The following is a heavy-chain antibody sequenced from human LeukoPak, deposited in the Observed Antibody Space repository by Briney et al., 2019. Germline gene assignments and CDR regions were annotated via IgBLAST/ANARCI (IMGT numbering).Heavy chain of an antibody. V-gene: IGHV1-69*04. Sequence: AASVRVSCKASGGTFSSYAISWVRQAPGQGLEWMGRIIPILGIANYAQKFQGRVTITADKSTSTAYMELSSLRSEDTAVYYCARVGSSPGPSWGQGTLVTVSS. J-gene: IGHJ4*02. CDR3: ARVGSSPGPS. CDR1: GGTFSSYA. D-gene: IGHD2-2*01. CDR2: IIPILGIA.